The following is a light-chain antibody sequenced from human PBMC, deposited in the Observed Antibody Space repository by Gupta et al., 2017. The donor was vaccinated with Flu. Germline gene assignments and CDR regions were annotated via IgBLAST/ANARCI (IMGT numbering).Light chain of an antibody. CDR3: SSFAGSNNNYV. Sequence: HSALTQPPSASVSPGESVTLSCTGISRYIGTYNYVSWYQPHPGQAPKLLIYEVNKRPSGVPDRFSGSKSGSTASLTVAGLQAEDEADYYCSSFAGSNNNYVFGTGTKVTVL. V-gene: IGLV2-8*01. J-gene: IGLJ1*01. CDR1: SRYIGTYNY. CDR2: EVN.